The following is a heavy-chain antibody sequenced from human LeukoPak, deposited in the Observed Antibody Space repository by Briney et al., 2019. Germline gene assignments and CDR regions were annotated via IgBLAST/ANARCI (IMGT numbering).Heavy chain of an antibody. CDR2: IYYSGST. J-gene: IGHJ1*01. Sequence: PSETLSLTCTISGGSISSSSYYWDWIRQYPGKGLERLGTIYYSGSTYYNASLKSRLFISVDTPNNQFSLRLSFVTAADTAVYYCARRRYYDATGYLDWGQGTLITVSS. CDR3: ARRRYYDATGYLD. V-gene: IGHV4-39*01. D-gene: IGHD3-22*01. CDR1: GGSISSSSYY.